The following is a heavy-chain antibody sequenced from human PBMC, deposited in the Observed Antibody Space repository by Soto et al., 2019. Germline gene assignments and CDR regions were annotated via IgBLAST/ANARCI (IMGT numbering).Heavy chain of an antibody. D-gene: IGHD3-10*01. CDR3: ARASGGGLGELLGGGVYYYYYGMDV. V-gene: IGHV1-2*04. Sequence: GGSVKVSCKASGYTFTGYYMHWVRQAPGQGLEWMGWINPNSGGTNYAQKFQGWVTMTRDTSISTAYMELSRLRSDDTAVYYCARASGGGLGELLGGGVYYYYYGMDVWGKGTRVTVSS. CDR1: GYTFTGYY. J-gene: IGHJ6*04. CDR2: INPNSGGT.